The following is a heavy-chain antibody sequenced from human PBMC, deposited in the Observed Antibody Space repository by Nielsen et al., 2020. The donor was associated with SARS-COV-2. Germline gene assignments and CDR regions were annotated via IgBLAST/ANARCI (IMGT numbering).Heavy chain of an antibody. V-gene: IGHV3-30-3*01. CDR1: GFTFSTCSNCA. CDR3: ARGRDYAMDV. CDR2: LSSEGTKE. D-gene: IGHD5-24*01. Sequence: GESLKISCAVSGFTFSTCSNCAMDWVRQAPGKGLEWAAFLSSEGTKEFYTDSVQGRFIISRDNSKNTLNLQMSSLRPEDSAVYYCARGRDYAMDVWGQGTTVIVSS. J-gene: IGHJ6*02.